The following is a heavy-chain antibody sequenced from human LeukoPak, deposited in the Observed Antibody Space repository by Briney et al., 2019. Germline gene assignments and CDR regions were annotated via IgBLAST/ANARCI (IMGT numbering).Heavy chain of an antibody. CDR1: GGSLTRFY. J-gene: IGHJ3*02. D-gene: IGHD5-24*01. CDR2: IHYSSST. Sequence: SDTLTLPCTVSGGSLTRFYWSWLRQPPGKGLACMGYIHYSSSTNYNPSRKSRVTILVVTSKNQFSLKLGSVTAADTAMYYCAGEAIEGHVFEIWGQGTMVTVSS. CDR3: AGEAIEGHVFEI. V-gene: IGHV4-59*01.